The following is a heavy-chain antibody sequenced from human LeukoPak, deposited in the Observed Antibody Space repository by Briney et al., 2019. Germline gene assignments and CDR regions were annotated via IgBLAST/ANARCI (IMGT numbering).Heavy chain of an antibody. V-gene: IGHV4-59*01. CDR1: GGSISSYY. CDR3: ARVSGSRTTYNWFDP. D-gene: IGHD6-13*01. Sequence: PSETLFLTCTVSGGSISSYYWSWIRQPPGKGLEWIGYIYHSGSTSYNASLKSRVTISVDTSKNQFSLKLSSVTAADTAVYYCARVSGSRTTYNWFDPWGQGTLVTVSS. CDR2: IYHSGST. J-gene: IGHJ5*02.